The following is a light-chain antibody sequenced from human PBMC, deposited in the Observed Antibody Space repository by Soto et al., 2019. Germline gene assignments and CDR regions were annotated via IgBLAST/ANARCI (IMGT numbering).Light chain of an antibody. CDR1: QSVSSSY. J-gene: IGKJ1*01. V-gene: IGKV3-20*01. CDR2: GAS. Sequence: EIVLTQSPGTLSLSPGEKATLSCRASQSVSSSYLAWDQQKPGQAPRLLIYGASSRATGIPDRFGGRGSGTDFTLTISRLEPEDFAVYYCQQYGSSLWTFGQGTKV. CDR3: QQYGSSLWT.